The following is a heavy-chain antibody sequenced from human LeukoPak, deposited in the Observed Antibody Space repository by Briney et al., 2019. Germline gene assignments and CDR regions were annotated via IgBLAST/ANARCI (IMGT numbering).Heavy chain of an antibody. V-gene: IGHV4-39*01. J-gene: IGHJ4*02. Sequence: PSETLSLTCSVSGGSISSSSYYWGWIRQPPGKGLEWIGNVYYSGSTYYNPSLKSRVTISVDTSKNQFSLKLSSVTAADTAVYYCARRTGYDHFDYWGQGTLVTVSS. D-gene: IGHD5-12*01. CDR1: GGSISSSSYY. CDR3: ARRTGYDHFDY. CDR2: VYYSGST.